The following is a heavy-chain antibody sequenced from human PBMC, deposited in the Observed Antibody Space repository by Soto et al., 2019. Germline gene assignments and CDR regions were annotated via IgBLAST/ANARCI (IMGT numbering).Heavy chain of an antibody. CDR2: IYWDDDK. V-gene: IGHV2-5*02. CDR1: GFSLSTSGVG. CDR3: AHRYSTGWGGMDY. J-gene: IGHJ4*02. D-gene: IGHD6-19*01. Sequence: QITLKESGPTLVKPTQTLTLTCTFSGFSLSTSGVGVGWIRQSPGKALEWLALIYWDDDKGYSPSLKSRLTNTKETPKNQEDLTMNNMDPVDTATYYCAHRYSTGWGGMDYWGQGTLVTVSS.